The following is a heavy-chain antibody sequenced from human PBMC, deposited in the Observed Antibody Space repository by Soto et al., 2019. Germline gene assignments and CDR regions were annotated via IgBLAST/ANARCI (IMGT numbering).Heavy chain of an antibody. CDR3: ARGRVEDVLRYFDWLIPFDY. CDR1: GYTFTSYD. Sequence: GASVKVSCKASGYTFTSYDINWVRQATGQGLEWMGWMNPNSGNTGYAQKFQGRVTMTRNTSISTAYMELSSLRSEDTAVYYCARGRVEDVLRYFDWLIPFDYWGQGTLVTVSS. D-gene: IGHD3-9*01. CDR2: MNPNSGNT. V-gene: IGHV1-8*01. J-gene: IGHJ4*02.